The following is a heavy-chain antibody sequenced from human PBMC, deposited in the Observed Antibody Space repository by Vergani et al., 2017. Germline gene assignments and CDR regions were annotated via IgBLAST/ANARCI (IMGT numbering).Heavy chain of an antibody. CDR3: ASDLIENVTDGRSGY. CDR1: GYTFSTYG. V-gene: IGHV1-18*01. D-gene: IGHD2-8*02. J-gene: IGHJ4*02. CDR2: ISSYNGNT. Sequence: QVQLVQSGAEVKKPGASVKVSCKASGYTFSTYGISWVRQAPGQGLEWMGWISSYNGNTNYPEKFQGRLTMTTETSTRTAYMELRSLRSVDTAVYYCASDLIENVTDGRSGYWRPGTLVTVSS.